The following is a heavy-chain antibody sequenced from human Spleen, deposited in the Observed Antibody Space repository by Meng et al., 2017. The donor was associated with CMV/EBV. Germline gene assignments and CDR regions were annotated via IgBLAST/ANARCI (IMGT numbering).Heavy chain of an antibody. J-gene: IGHJ1*01. CDR2: IRNKTKGGTT. V-gene: IGHV3-49*04. D-gene: IGHD3-10*01. CDR3: ARGSGSPEH. Sequence: GESLKISCTASGFSFGDYAMPWVRQAPGKRLEWIGFIRNKTKGGTTEYAASVKGRLSILRDDSKSIAYLQVDSVKTEDTGVYYCARGSGSPEHWGQGTLVTVSS. CDR1: GFSFGDYA.